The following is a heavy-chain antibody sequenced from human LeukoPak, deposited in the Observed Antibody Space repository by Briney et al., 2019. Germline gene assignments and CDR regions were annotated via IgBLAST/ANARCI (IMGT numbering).Heavy chain of an antibody. J-gene: IGHJ4*02. CDR3: RRHEGR. CDR1: GGTFSSYP. CDR2: IIPIFGTA. V-gene: IGHV1-69*05. Sequence: SVNVSCKSSGGTFSSYPISWVRQAPAQGLEWMGRIIPIFGTANYAQKFQGRATNTTDEPPTEPYIDLSSQRYEDTAVYYWRRHEGRWGEGTLVA.